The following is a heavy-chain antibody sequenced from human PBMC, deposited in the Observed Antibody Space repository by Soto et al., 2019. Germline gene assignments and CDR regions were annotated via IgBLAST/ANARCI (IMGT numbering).Heavy chain of an antibody. J-gene: IGHJ4*02. CDR1: GYTFTSYA. CDR3: ARASSGATYAHFDY. CDR2: INAGDGNT. V-gene: IGHV1-3*01. D-gene: IGHD6-19*01. Sequence: ASVKVSCKASGYTFTSYAMHWVRQAPGQRLEWMGLINAGDGNTNYAQKYQGRVTMTRDMSTSKVYMELSSLRSEDTAVYYCARASSGATYAHFDYWGQGTLVTVSS.